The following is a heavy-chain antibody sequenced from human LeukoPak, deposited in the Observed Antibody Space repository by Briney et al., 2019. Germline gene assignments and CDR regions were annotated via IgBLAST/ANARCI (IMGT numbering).Heavy chain of an antibody. CDR3: ARGLSIAALRYFDY. J-gene: IGHJ4*02. Sequence: SSETLSLTCTVSGGSISSYYWSWIRQPPGKGLEWIGYIYYSGSTNYNPSLKSRVTISVDTSKNQFSLKLSSVTAADTAVYYCARGLSIAALRYFDYWGQGTLVTVSS. CDR2: IYYSGST. V-gene: IGHV4-59*01. D-gene: IGHD6-6*01. CDR1: GGSISSYY.